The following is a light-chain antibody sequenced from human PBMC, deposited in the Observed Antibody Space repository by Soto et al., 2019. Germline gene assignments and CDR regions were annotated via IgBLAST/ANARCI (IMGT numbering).Light chain of an antibody. CDR1: SSNVGSNY. V-gene: IGLV1-51*01. CDR3: GTWDSGLSIGGV. Sequence: QSALTQPPSVSAAPGQTVTISCSGSSSNVGSNYVSWYQQLPGTAPKLLIYDNDKRSSGTPDRFSASKSGTSATLAITGLQTGDEADYYCGTWDSGLSIGGVFGGGTKVTVL. J-gene: IGLJ3*02. CDR2: DND.